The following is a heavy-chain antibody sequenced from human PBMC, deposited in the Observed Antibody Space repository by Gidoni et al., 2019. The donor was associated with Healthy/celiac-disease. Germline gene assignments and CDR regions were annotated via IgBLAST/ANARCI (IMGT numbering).Heavy chain of an antibody. V-gene: IGHV3-30*01. CDR3: ARMPRGSGQTYYYYMDV. J-gene: IGHJ6*03. Sequence: QVQLVESGGGVVQPGRSLRLPCAASGFTFSSYAMHWVRQAPGKGLGWVAVIAYDGSNKYYADSVKGRFTIARDNSKNTLYLQMNSRRAEDTAVYYCARMPRGSGQTYYYYMDVWGKGTTVTVSS. D-gene: IGHD2-2*01. CDR1: GFTFSSYA. CDR2: IAYDGSNK.